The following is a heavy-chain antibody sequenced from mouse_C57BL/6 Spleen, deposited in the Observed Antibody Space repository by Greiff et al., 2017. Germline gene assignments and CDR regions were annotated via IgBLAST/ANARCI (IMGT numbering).Heavy chain of an antibody. D-gene: IGHD4-1*02. Sequence: EVQLVESGGGLVQPGGSLKLSCAASGFTFSDYYMYWVRQTPEKRLEWVAYISNGGGSTYYPDTVKGRFTISRDNAKNTLYLQMSRLKSEDTAMYYCARLSTGTGDYWGQGTTLTVSS. CDR1: GFTFSDYY. CDR3: ARLSTGTGDY. CDR2: ISNGGGST. V-gene: IGHV5-12*01. J-gene: IGHJ2*01.